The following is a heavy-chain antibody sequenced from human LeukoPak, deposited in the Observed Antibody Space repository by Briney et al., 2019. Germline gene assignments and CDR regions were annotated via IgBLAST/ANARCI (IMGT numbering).Heavy chain of an antibody. CDR1: GGSISSYY. Sequence: SETLSLTCTVSGGSISSYYWSWIRQPPGKGLEWIGYIYYSGSTNYNPSLKSRVTISVDTSKNQFSLKLSSVTAADTAVYYCASPGGYPDYFFDYWGQGTLVTVSS. V-gene: IGHV4-59*01. J-gene: IGHJ4*02. CDR2: IYYSGST. D-gene: IGHD5-12*01. CDR3: ASPGGYPDYFFDY.